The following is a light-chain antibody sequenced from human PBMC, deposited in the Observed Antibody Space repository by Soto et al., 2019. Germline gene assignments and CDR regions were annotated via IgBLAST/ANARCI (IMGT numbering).Light chain of an antibody. CDR1: SSDVGGYNY. J-gene: IGLJ1*01. CDR3: SSYTSSSSYV. CDR2: DVS. V-gene: IGLV2-14*01. Sequence: QSALTQPASVSGSPGQSITISCTGTSSDVGGYNYVSWYQQHPGKAPKLMIYDVSNRPSGVSNRFSGSKSGNTASLTISGLQAEDGAGYYCSSYTSSSSYVFGTGTKLTV.